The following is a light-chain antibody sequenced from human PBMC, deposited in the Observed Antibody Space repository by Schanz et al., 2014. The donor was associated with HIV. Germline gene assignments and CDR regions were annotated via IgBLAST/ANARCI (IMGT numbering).Light chain of an antibody. CDR2: AVS. V-gene: IGLV2-14*03. CDR1: SSDIGAFDY. J-gene: IGLJ2*01. CDR3: CSYAGSRTLGV. Sequence: QSVLTQPASVSGSPGQSITISCSGTSSDIGAFDYVSWYQQYPGKAPKLIVYAVSDRPSGLSYRFSGSKSGNTASLAISDLQAADEADYYCCSYAGSRTLGVFGGGTKLTVL.